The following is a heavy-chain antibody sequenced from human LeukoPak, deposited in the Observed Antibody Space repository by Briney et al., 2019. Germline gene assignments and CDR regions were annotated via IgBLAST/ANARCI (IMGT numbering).Heavy chain of an antibody. V-gene: IGHV3-30*03. J-gene: IGHJ4*02. D-gene: IGHD3-10*01. CDR1: GFTFSSFG. CDR2: ISYDGTNK. CDR3: VRDISGEKSFDY. Sequence: GRSLRLSCSASGFTFSSFGMHWVRQAPGKGLEWVAFISYDGTNKYYADSVRGRFTVSRDNSKNTLSLQMNSLRAEDTAVYYCVRDISGEKSFDYWGQGTLVTVSS.